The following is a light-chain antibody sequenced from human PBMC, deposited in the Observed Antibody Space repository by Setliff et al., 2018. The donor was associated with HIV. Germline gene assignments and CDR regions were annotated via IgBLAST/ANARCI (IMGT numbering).Light chain of an antibody. J-gene: IGLJ1*01. V-gene: IGLV2-23*01. CDR1: SGDVGRYNL. CDR2: QAS. Sequence: SAQTGPASVSGSPGQSITISCTGTSGDVGRYNLVSWYQQQPGKPPKLMIYQASKRPSGVSNRFSGSKSGNTASLTISGLQAEDEADYYRCSNTGSNTYVFGTGTKVTVL. CDR3: CSNTGSNTYV.